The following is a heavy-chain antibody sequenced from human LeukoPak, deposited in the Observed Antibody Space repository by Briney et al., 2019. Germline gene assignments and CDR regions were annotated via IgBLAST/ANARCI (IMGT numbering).Heavy chain of an antibody. Sequence: SETLSLTCSVSGVSISSFYWTWIRQVPGKGLEWIGYFYNSGSSDYNPSLKSRATFSEDTSKNHFSLSLSAVTAADTAVYFCARNWGAAGWSNYYGMDVWGQGTTVIVSS. D-gene: IGHD7-27*01. V-gene: IGHV4-59*01. CDR1: GVSISSFY. J-gene: IGHJ6*02. CDR2: FYNSGSS. CDR3: ARNWGAAGWSNYYGMDV.